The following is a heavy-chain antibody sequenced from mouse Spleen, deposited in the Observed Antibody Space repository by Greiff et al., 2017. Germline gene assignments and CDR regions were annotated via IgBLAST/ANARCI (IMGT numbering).Heavy chain of an antibody. CDR3: ARHERPDWYFDV. V-gene: IGHV5-9*04. CDR2: ISSGGGNT. Sequence: DVKLVESGGGLVKLGGSLKLSCAASGFTFSSYAMSWVRQTPEKRLEWVATISSGGGNTYYPDSVKGRFTISRDNAKNTLYLQMSSLKSEDTAMYYCARHERPDWYFDVWGAGTTVTVSS. CDR1: GFTFSSYA. J-gene: IGHJ1*01.